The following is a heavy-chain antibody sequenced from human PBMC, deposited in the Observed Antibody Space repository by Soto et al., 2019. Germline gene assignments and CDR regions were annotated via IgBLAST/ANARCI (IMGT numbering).Heavy chain of an antibody. CDR3: AKRELSSGHDY. CDR2: ISDSGGST. Sequence: PGGSLRLSCAASGFTFSSYAMSWVRQAPGKGLEWVPTISDSGGSTYYAESLKGRFTISRDNSKNTLYLQMNSLRAEDTAIYYGAKRELSSGHDYWGKGTRVPVSS. D-gene: IGHD3-22*01. V-gene: IGHV3-23*01. CDR1: GFTFSSYA. J-gene: IGHJ4*02.